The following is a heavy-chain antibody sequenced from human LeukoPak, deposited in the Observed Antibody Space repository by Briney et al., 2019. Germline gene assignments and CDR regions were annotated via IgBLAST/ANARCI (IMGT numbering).Heavy chain of an antibody. J-gene: IGHJ4*02. CDR1: GGSVSSGSYY. CDR3: ARGAGYSSSNDY. V-gene: IGHV4-61*01. Sequence: SETPSLTCTVSGGSVSSGSYYWSWIRQPPGKGLEWIGYIYYSGSTNYNPSLKSRVTISVDTSKNQFSLKLSSVTAADTAVYYCARGAGYSSSNDYWGQGTLVTVSS. CDR2: IYYSGST. D-gene: IGHD6-13*01.